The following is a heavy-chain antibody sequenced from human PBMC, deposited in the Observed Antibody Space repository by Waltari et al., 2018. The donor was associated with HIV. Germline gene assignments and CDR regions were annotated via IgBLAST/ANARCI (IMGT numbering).Heavy chain of an antibody. CDR2: IKQDGSEK. J-gene: IGHJ4*02. CDR1: GFTSSSCW. CDR3: ARGGFYGSGSKVN. V-gene: IGHV3-7*04. D-gene: IGHD3-10*01. Sequence: EVQLVESGGGLVQPGGSLRLSCAASGFTSSSCWLSWVRQAPGKGLEWVANIKQDGSEKYYVDSVNGRFTISRDNAENSLYLQMNSLRAEDTAVYYCARGGFYGSGSKVNWGQGTLVTVSS.